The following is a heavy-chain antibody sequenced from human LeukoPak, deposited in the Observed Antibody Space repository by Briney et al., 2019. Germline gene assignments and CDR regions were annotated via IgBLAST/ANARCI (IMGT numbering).Heavy chain of an antibody. Sequence: SETLSLTCAVYGGSFSGYYWSWIRQPPGKGLEWIGEINHSGSTNYNPSLKSRVTISVDRSKNQFSLKLSSVTAADAAVYYCARKGGFLEWLPYDNWFDPWGQGTLVTVSS. D-gene: IGHD3-3*01. CDR2: INHSGST. CDR1: GGSFSGYY. V-gene: IGHV4-34*01. CDR3: ARKGGFLEWLPYDNWFDP. J-gene: IGHJ5*02.